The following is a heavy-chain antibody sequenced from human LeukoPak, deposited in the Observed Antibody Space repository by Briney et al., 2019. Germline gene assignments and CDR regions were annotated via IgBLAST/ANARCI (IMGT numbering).Heavy chain of an antibody. CDR2: VYSSGST. J-gene: IGHJ2*01. Sequence: PSETLSLTCTVSGDSISTYYWTWIRQPAGKGLEWIGRVYSSGSTTYNPSLKRRVTMSLDTSNNQFSLKLNSVTAADTAMYYCASGRGGASDWYFDLWGRGTLVTVSS. D-gene: IGHD1-26*01. V-gene: IGHV4-4*07. CDR3: ASGRGGASDWYFDL. CDR1: GDSISTYY.